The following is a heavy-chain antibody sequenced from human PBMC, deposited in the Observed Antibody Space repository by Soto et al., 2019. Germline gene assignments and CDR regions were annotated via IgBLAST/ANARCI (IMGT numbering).Heavy chain of an antibody. V-gene: IGHV3-9*01. J-gene: IGHJ4*02. CDR2: ISWNSSRI. D-gene: IGHD3-22*01. CDR1: GFTFGYYA. Sequence: EMQLVESGGGLVQPGRSLRLSCAASGFTFGYYAMHWVRQVPGKGLEWVSGISWNSSRIVYADSVKGRFTISRDNAKNSLYLQMNSLRAEDTALFYCAKGQHYDSSRYHFAFDFWGQGNLVTVSS. CDR3: AKGQHYDSSRYHFAFDF.